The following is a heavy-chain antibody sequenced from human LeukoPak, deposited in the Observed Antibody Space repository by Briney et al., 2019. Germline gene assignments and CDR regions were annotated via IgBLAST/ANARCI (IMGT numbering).Heavy chain of an antibody. J-gene: IGHJ4*02. CDR3: AKDLGLSVGATPFDY. Sequence: TGGSLRLSCAASGLTFSKNAMHWVRQAPDKGLEWVAFIRFDGSDIHYADSVKGRFTISRDNSKNTLYLQMNGLRAEDTAVYYCAKDLGLSVGATPFDYWGQGTLVTVSS. D-gene: IGHD1-26*01. CDR2: IRFDGSDI. CDR1: GLTFSKNA. V-gene: IGHV3-30*02.